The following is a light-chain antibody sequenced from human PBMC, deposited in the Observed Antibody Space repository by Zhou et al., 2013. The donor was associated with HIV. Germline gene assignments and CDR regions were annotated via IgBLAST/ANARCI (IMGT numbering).Light chain of an antibody. CDR3: QKYDSAPSIT. CDR1: QDISGY. J-gene: IGKJ5*01. Sequence: DIQMTQSPSSVSASVGDRVNISCRASQDISGYLAWYQQKPGKAPKLLIYAASTLQSGVPSRFSGSGSGTEFTLTISSLQAEDVATYYCQKYDSAPSITFGQGTRLEIK. CDR2: AAS. V-gene: IGKV1-27*01.